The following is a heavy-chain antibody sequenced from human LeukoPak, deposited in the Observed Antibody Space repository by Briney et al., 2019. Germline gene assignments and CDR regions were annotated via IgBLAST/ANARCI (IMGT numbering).Heavy chain of an antibody. CDR3: ARSYYDSSGYYKSYYFDY. CDR2: INPNSGGT. CDR1: GYTFTGYY. D-gene: IGHD3-22*01. V-gene: IGHV1-2*02. Sequence: ASVKVSCKASGYTFTGYYMHWVRQAPGQGLEWMGWINPNSGGTNYAQKFQGRVTMTRDTSISTAYMELSRLRSDDTAVYYCARSYYDSSGYYKSYYFDYWGQGTLVTVSS. J-gene: IGHJ4*02.